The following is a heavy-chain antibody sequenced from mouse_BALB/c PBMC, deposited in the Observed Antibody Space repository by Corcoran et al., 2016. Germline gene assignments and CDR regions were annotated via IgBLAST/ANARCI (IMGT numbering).Heavy chain of an antibody. CDR3: ARGGYDGTWFAY. CDR2: INPYNGAT. CDR1: GYSFTGYY. D-gene: IGHD2-2*01. J-gene: IGHJ3*01. V-gene: IGHV1-26*01. Sequence: EVQLQQSGPELVKPGASVKISCKDSGYSFTGYYMHWVKQSHVKSLEWIGRINPYNGATSYNQNFKDKTSLTVDKSSSTAYMELHSLTSEDSAVYYCARGGYDGTWFAYWGQGTLVTVSA.